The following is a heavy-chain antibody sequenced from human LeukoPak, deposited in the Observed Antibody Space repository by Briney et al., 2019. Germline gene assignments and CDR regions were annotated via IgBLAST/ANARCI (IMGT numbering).Heavy chain of an antibody. V-gene: IGHV1-2*02. J-gene: IGHJ3*02. D-gene: IGHD3-22*01. CDR1: GYTFTDYY. CDR3: ARAGVWDYNDSSGYHNGAFDI. CDR2: INPDSGGT. Sequence: ASVKVSCKASGYTFTDYYMHWVRQAPGQGPEWMGWINPDSGGTNYAQRFQGRVTMTRDTSISTAYMELSRLRSDDTAFYYCARAGVWDYNDSSGYHNGAFDIWGQGTMVTVSS.